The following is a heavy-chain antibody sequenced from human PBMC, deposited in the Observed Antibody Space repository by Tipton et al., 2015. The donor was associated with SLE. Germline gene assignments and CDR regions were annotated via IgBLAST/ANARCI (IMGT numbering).Heavy chain of an antibody. CDR3: AREARGFDY. J-gene: IGHJ4*02. V-gene: IGHV3-33*08. CDR2: IWYDGSNK. CDR1: GFIVSSNY. Sequence: SLRLSCVVSGFIVSSNYMSWVRQAPGKGLEWVAGIWYDGSNKYYADSVKGRFTVSRDNSKNTLFLQMNSLRAEDTAVYYCAREARGFDYWGQGNLVTVSS.